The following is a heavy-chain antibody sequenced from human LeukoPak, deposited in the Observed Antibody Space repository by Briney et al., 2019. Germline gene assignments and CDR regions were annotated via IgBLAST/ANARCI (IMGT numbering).Heavy chain of an antibody. CDR1: GGTFSSYA. CDR3: AREGGDYVFIFDY. D-gene: IGHD4-17*01. Sequence: ASVKVSCKASGGTFSSYAISWVRQAPGQGLEWMGGIIPIFGTANYAQKFQGRVTMTRDMSTSTVYMELSSLRSEDTAVYYCAREGGDYVFIFDYWGQGTLVTVSS. CDR2: IIPIFGTA. V-gene: IGHV1-69*05. J-gene: IGHJ4*02.